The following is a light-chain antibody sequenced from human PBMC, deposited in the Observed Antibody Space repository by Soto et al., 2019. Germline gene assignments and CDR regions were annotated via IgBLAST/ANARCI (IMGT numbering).Light chain of an antibody. CDR2: GNL. CDR3: QSYDSSLSGYV. CDR1: SSNIGAGYE. Sequence: QLVLTQPPSVSGAPGQRVTISCTGSSSNIGAGYEVHWYQQLPGTAPKLLIYGNLNRPSGVPDRFSGSKSGTSASLAITGLQAEDEADYYCQSYDSSLSGYVFGTGTKVTVL. J-gene: IGLJ1*01. V-gene: IGLV1-40*01.